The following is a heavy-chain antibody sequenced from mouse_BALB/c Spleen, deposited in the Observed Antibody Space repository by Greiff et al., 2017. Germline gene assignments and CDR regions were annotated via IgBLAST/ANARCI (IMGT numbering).Heavy chain of an antibody. CDR2: ISYDGSN. Sequence: EVQLQESGPGLVKPSQSLSLTCSVTGYSITSGYYWNWIRQFPGNKLEWMGYISYDGSNNYNPSLKNRISITRDTSKNQFFLKLNSVTTEDTATYYCARYGYPYYAMDYWGQGTSVTVSS. CDR1: GYSITSGYY. V-gene: IGHV3-6*02. D-gene: IGHD1-2*01. J-gene: IGHJ4*01. CDR3: ARYGYPYYAMDY.